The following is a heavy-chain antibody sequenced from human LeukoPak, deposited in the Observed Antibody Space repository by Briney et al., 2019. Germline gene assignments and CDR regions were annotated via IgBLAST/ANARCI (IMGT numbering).Heavy chain of an antibody. CDR2: IYYSGST. CDR3: ARAPYDYVWGSYRQGSYFDY. D-gene: IGHD3-16*02. CDR1: GGSISSYY. V-gene: IGHV4-59*01. Sequence: SETLSLTCTVSGGSISSYYWSWIRQPPGRGLEWIGDIYYSGSTNYNPALKSRVTISVDTSNNEFSLKLSSVPAADTAVYYRARAPYDYVWGSYRQGSYFDYWGQGTLVTVSS. J-gene: IGHJ4*02.